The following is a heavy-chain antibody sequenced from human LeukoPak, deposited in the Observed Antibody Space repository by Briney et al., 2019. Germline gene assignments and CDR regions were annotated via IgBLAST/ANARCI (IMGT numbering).Heavy chain of an antibody. V-gene: IGHV4-59*12. CDR3: ARRRLVTARQRFWVFDY. J-gene: IGHJ4*02. D-gene: IGHD2-21*02. CDR2: IHYSGST. Sequence: PSETLSLTCTVSGGSISSYYWSWIRQPPGKGLEWIGYIHYSGSTNYNPSLKSRVTISVDTSKNQFSLKLSSVTAADTAVYYCARRRLVTARQRFWVFDYWGQGTLVTVSS. CDR1: GGSISSYY.